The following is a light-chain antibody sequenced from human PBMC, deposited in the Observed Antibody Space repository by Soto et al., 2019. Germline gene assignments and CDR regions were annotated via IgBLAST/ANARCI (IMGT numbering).Light chain of an antibody. J-gene: IGKJ5*01. V-gene: IGKV1-39*01. Sequence: DIQMTQSPSSLSASVGDRVTITCRASQSNSTYLNWYHQKPGKAPDLLIYAASSLKSGVPSRFSGSGSGTDFTLTITGLQPADFATYYCQQNYSIPITFGQGTRLEIK. CDR1: QSNSTY. CDR2: AAS. CDR3: QQNYSIPIT.